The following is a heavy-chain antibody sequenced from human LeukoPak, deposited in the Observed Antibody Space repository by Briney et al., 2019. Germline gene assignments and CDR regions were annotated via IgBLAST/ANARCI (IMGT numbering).Heavy chain of an antibody. CDR1: GFTFSSYW. V-gene: IGHV3-7*01. CDR2: IKQDGSEK. CDR3: ARDGKWLQSDY. J-gene: IGHJ4*02. D-gene: IGHD5-12*01. Sequence: GGSLRLSCAASGFTFSSYWMSWVRQAPGKGLEWVANIKQDGSEKYYVDSVKGRFTISRDNSKNTLYLQMNSLRAEDTAVYYCARDGKWLQSDYWGQGTLVTVSS.